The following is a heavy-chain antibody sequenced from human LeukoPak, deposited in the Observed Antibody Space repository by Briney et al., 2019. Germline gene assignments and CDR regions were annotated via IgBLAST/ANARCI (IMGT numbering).Heavy chain of an antibody. J-gene: IGHJ4*02. Sequence: SETLSLTCTVSGYSISSGYYWGWIRQPPGKGLEWIGSIYHSGSTYYNPSLKSRVTISVDTSKNQFFLDLSPVTAADTAVYYCARASKSSGSYYWGQGTLVTVSS. CDR3: ARASKSSGSYY. CDR1: GYSISSGYY. D-gene: IGHD3-10*01. CDR2: IYHSGST. V-gene: IGHV4-38-2*02.